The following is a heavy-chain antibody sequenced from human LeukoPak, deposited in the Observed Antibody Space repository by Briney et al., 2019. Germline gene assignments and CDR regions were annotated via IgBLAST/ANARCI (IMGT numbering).Heavy chain of an antibody. CDR1: GGTFSSYA. CDR3: ARDTTVTTTAPNYYYYGMDV. D-gene: IGHD4-17*01. J-gene: IGHJ6*02. V-gene: IGHV1-69*04. Sequence: SVKVSCKASGGTFSSYAISWVRQAPGQGLEWMGRIIPILGIASYAQKFQGRVTITADKSTSTAYMELSSLRSEDTAVYYCARDTTVTTTAPNYYYYGMDVWGQGTTVTVSS. CDR2: IIPILGIA.